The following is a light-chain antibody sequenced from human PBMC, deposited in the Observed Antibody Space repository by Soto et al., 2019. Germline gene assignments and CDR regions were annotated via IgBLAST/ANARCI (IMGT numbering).Light chain of an antibody. J-gene: IGKJ1*01. CDR1: QSVSSNY. Sequence: EIVLTQSPGTLSLSPGEGATLSCRASQSVSSNYLAWYQQKPGQAPRPLIYGASSRATGIPDRFSGSGAGTDFTLTISRLEPEDFAVYYCQQYGSSPWTFGQGTKVEIK. CDR2: GAS. CDR3: QQYGSSPWT. V-gene: IGKV3-20*01.